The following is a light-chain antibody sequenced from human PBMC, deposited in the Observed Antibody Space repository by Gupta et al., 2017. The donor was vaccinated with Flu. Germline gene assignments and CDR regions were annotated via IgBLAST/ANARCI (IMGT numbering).Light chain of an antibody. J-gene: IGLJ2*01. CDR2: GNN. CDR1: SSNIGSNT. CDR3: AAWDDSLNGVV. V-gene: IGLV1-44*01. Sequence: SVLTLPPSASGTPGQRVTICCAGSSSNIGSNTVNWYQQLPGTAPKLLIYGNNQRPSGVPDRFSGSKSGTSASLAISGLQAEDEADYYCAAWDDSLNGVVFGGGTKLTVL.